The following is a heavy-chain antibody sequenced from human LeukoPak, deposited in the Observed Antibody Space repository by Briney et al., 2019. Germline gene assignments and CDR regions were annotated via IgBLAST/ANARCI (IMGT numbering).Heavy chain of an antibody. Sequence: GGSLRLSCAASGFTFSNYWMSWVRQAPGKGLEWVANIKQDGSEKYYVDSVKGRFTISRDNAKNSLYLQMNSLRAEDTAVYYCARGGSGSYESDAFDIWGQGTMVTVSS. D-gene: IGHD3-10*01. V-gene: IGHV3-7*03. CDR3: ARGGSGSYESDAFDI. CDR2: IKQDGSEK. J-gene: IGHJ3*02. CDR1: GFTFSNYW.